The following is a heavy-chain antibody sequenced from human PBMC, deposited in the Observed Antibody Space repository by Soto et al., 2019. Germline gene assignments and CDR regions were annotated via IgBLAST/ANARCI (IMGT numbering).Heavy chain of an antibody. CDR3: ARDLFRYDH. Sequence: EVQLVESGGGLVQPGGSLRLSCTASGFTFSSFGMHWVRQAPGKRLELVSTIGAKGDNANYADSVKDRFTISRDNSKNTPYRHMGSLRTEGMAVYYCARDLFRYDHWGQGTLVIVFS. V-gene: IGHV3-64*07. J-gene: IGHJ5*02. CDR1: GFTFSSFG. D-gene: IGHD2-21*01. CDR2: IGAKGDNA.